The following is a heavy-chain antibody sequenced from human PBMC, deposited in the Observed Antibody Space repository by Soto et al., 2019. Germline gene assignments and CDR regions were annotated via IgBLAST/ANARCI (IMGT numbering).Heavy chain of an antibody. V-gene: IGHV3-7*01. D-gene: IGHD1-26*01. CDR2: IKQDGSEK. Sequence: GGSLRLSCAASGFTFSSYWMSWVRQAPGKGLEWVANIKQDGSEKYYVDSVKGRFTISRDNAKNSLYPQMNSLRAEDTAVYYCARDLDPARSPFDYWGQGTLVTVSS. CDR3: ARDLDPARSPFDY. CDR1: GFTFSSYW. J-gene: IGHJ4*02.